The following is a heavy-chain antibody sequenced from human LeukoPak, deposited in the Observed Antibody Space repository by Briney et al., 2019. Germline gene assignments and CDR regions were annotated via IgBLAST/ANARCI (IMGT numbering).Heavy chain of an antibody. CDR1: GGTFSSYA. J-gene: IGHJ4*02. V-gene: IGHV1-69*06. Sequence: GASVKVSCKASGGTFSSYAISWVRQAPGQGLEWMGGIIPIFGTANYAQKFQGRVTITADKSTSTAYMELSSLRSEDTAVYFCARANQWDGYKYYFDDWGQGTVVTVSS. CDR3: ARANQWDGYKYYFDD. CDR2: IIPIFGTA. D-gene: IGHD5-24*01.